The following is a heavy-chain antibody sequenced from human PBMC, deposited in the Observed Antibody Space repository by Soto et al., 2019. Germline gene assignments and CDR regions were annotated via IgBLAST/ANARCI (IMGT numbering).Heavy chain of an antibody. CDR1: GGSISSYY. V-gene: IGHV4-59*08. D-gene: IGHD2-2*01. J-gene: IGHJ6*03. Sequence: PSETLSLTCTVSGGSISSYYWSWIRQPPGKRLEWIGYIYYSGSTNYNPSLKSRVTISVDTSKNQFSLKLSSVTAADTAVYYCARLGLVVVPAAIHYYYYMDVWGKGTTVTVSS. CDR2: IYYSGST. CDR3: ARLGLVVVPAAIHYYYYMDV.